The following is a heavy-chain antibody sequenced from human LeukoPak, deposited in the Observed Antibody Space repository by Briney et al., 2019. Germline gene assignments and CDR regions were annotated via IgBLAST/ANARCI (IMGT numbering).Heavy chain of an antibody. V-gene: IGHV4-59*08. CDR3: ARRNTNSGWYRDDY. CDR1: GGSIDSHY. J-gene: IGHJ4*02. CDR2: IYDCGST. Sequence: SETLSLTCTVSGGSIDSHYWSWIWQPPGKGLEWIGYIYDCGSTKYNPSLKGRVTISLDMSKNQFSLQLTSVTAADTAVYYCARRNTNSGWYRDDYWGQGTLISVST. D-gene: IGHD6-19*01.